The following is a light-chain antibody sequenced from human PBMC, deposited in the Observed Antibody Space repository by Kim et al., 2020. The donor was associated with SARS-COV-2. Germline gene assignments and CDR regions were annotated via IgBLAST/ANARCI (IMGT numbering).Light chain of an antibody. CDR1: ETIKGDY. J-gene: IGKJ3*01. Sequence: PGESATLSCRASETIKGDYLAWYQHKPGQAPRLLIYGATSSATGIPDRFSGSGSGTDFTLTISRLEPEDVSVYYCQQYGSSLPFTFGPGTKVDIK. CDR2: GAT. V-gene: IGKV3-20*01. CDR3: QQYGSSLPFT.